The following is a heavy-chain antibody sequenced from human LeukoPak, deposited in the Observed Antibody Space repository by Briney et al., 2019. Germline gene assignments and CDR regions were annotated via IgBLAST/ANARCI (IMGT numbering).Heavy chain of an antibody. CDR2: ISSSSSSYI. D-gene: IGHD6-6*01. V-gene: IGHV3-21*01. J-gene: IGHJ4*02. CDR1: GFTFSSYS. CDR3: ARDVSIAARPDYFDY. Sequence: GGSLRLSCAASGFTFSSYSMNWVRQAPGKGLEWVSSISSSSSSYIYYADSVKGRFTISRDNAKNSLYLQMNSLRAEDTAVYYCARDVSIAARPDYFDYWGQGTLVTVSS.